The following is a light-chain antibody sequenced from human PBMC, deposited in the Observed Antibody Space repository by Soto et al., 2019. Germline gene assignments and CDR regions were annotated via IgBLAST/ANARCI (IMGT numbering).Light chain of an antibody. CDR1: QALNTR. CDR2: GAS. V-gene: IGKV3D-11*01. J-gene: IGKJ5*01. Sequence: EIVLTQSPATLSAFPGDRVTLSCRASQALNTRLAWYQHKPGQAPRLLIYGASSRATGIPDRFSGSGSGTDFTLTISSLEPEDSAVYYCQQRHMWPITFGQGTRLEI. CDR3: QQRHMWPIT.